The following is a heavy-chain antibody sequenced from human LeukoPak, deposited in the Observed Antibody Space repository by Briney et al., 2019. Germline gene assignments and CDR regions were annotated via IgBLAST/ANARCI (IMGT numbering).Heavy chain of an antibody. V-gene: IGHV6-1*01. CDR3: ARGSTLIRGFDY. CDR1: GDSVSSNSAA. J-gene: IGHJ4*02. Sequence: SQTLSLTCAISGDSVSSNSAAWNWIRQSPSRGLEWLGRTYYRSKWYNDYAVSVKSRITINPDTSKNQFSLKLSSVTAADTAVYYCARGSTLIRGFDYWGQGTLVTVSS. D-gene: IGHD3-10*01. CDR2: TYYRSKWYN.